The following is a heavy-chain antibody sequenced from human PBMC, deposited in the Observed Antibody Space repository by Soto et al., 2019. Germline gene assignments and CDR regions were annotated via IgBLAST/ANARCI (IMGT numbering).Heavy chain of an antibody. J-gene: IGHJ3*02. CDR3: AKTANGWFSAFDI. Sequence: EVQLLESGGGLVQPGGSLRLSCAASGFTFSSYAMSWVRQAPGKGLEWVSAISGSGGTTYYADSVKGRFPFSRDNSKNTRYLQMNSLRAEDTAVYYCAKTANGWFSAFDIWGQGTMVTVSS. CDR2: ISGSGGTT. CDR1: GFTFSSYA. V-gene: IGHV3-23*01. D-gene: IGHD6-19*01.